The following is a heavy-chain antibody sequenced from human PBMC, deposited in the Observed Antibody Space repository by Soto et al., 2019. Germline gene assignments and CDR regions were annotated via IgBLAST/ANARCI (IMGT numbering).Heavy chain of an antibody. Sequence: GESLKISCKGSGYSFTSYWIGWVRQMPGKGLEWMGIIYPGDSDTRYSPSFQGQVTISADKSISTAYLQWRSLKASDTAMYYCARRTQIGYCSGGSCYRTGNYYYGMDVWGQGTTVTVSS. CDR1: GYSFTSYW. J-gene: IGHJ6*02. CDR3: ARRTQIGYCSGGSCYRTGNYYYGMDV. D-gene: IGHD2-15*01. V-gene: IGHV5-51*01. CDR2: IYPGDSDT.